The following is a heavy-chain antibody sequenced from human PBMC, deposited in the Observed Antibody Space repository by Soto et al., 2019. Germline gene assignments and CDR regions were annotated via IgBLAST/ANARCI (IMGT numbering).Heavy chain of an antibody. CDR3: AKALYDSSGYYDPAHDY. CDR2: ISGSGGST. CDR1: GFTFSSYA. D-gene: IGHD3-22*01. J-gene: IGHJ4*02. Sequence: GGSLRLSCAASGFTFSSYAMSWVRQAPGKGLEWVSAISGSGGSTYYADSVKGRFTISRDNSKNTLDLQMNSLRAEDTAVYYCAKALYDSSGYYDPAHDYWGQGTLVTVSS. V-gene: IGHV3-23*01.